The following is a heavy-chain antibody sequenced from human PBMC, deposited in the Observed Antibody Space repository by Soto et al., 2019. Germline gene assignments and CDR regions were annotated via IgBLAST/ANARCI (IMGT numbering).Heavy chain of an antibody. V-gene: IGHV3-23*01. Sequence: PGGSLRLSCAASGFSFTNFAISWVRQAPWKGLEWVAGIGASGDITWYADSVKGRLSISRDNSKNTLYLQLNSLRFEDTAVYYCAKDDFTDRGAEYFDYWGPGTLVTVCS. D-gene: IGHD2-15*01. CDR2: IGASGDIT. CDR1: GFSFTNFA. CDR3: AKDDFTDRGAEYFDY. J-gene: IGHJ4*02.